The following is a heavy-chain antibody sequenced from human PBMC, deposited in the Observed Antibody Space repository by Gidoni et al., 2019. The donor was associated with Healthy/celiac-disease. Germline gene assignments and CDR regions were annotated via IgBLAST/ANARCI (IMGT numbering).Heavy chain of an antibody. Sequence: EVQLLESGGGLVQPGGSLRLSCAASGFTFSSYSMSWVRQAPGKGLEWVSAISVSGGSTYYADSVKGRFTISRDNSKNTLYLQMNSLRAEDTAVYYCANSGGYYYGSGSYVPHAFDIWGQGTMVTVSS. J-gene: IGHJ3*02. D-gene: IGHD3-10*01. CDR2: ISVSGGST. CDR1: GFTFSSYS. V-gene: IGHV3-23*01. CDR3: ANSGGYYYGSGSYVPHAFDI.